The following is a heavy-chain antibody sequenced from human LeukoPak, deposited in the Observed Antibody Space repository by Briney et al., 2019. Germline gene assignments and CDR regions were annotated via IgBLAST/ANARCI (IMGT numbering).Heavy chain of an antibody. CDR2: VFSDGSNQ. Sequence: GRSLRLSCAASRFLFSHFGMHWVRQAPGKGLEWVAVVFSDGSNQYYADSVKGRFTVSRDNSQNMVYLQMNSLRPDDTALYYCAKDAERGFDYSNSLEKWGQGTLVTVSS. D-gene: IGHD4-11*01. CDR3: AKDAERGFDYSNSLEK. CDR1: RFLFSHFG. J-gene: IGHJ4*02. V-gene: IGHV3-33*06.